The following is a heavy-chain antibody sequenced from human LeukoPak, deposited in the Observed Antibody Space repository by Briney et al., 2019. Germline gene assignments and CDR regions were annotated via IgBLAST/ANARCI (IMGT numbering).Heavy chain of an antibody. D-gene: IGHD6-13*01. J-gene: IGHJ1*01. CDR2: IYYSGST. CDR1: GGSISSYY. V-gene: IGHV4-59*08. Sequence: SETLSLTCTVSGGSISSYYWSWIRQPPGKGLGWIGYIYYSGSTNYNPSLKSRVTISVDTSKNQFSLKLSSVTAADTAVYYCARHTYSSSWYGDFQHWGQGTLVTVSS. CDR3: ARHTYSSSWYGDFQH.